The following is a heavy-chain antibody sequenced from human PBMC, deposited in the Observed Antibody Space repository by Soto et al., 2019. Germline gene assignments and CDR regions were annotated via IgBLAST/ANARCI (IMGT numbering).Heavy chain of an antibody. Sequence: EVPLVESGGGLVQPGGSLRLSCAASGFTYSSYAMHWVRQAPGKGLEYVSAISSNGGSTYYANSVKGRFTISRDNSKNTLYLQMGSLRAEDMAVYYCAREGVDWLLYPNRHFDCWGQGTLVTVSS. CDR2: ISSNGGST. D-gene: IGHD3-9*01. V-gene: IGHV3-64*01. CDR3: AREGVDWLLYPNRHFDC. CDR1: GFTYSSYA. J-gene: IGHJ4*02.